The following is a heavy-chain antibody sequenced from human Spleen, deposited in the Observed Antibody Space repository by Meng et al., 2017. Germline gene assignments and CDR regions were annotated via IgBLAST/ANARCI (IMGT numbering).Heavy chain of an antibody. Sequence: SVKVSCKASGFTFTSSAMQWVRQARGQRLEWIGWIVVGSGNTNYAQKFQERVTITRDMSTSTAYMEPSSLRSEDTAVYYCAAERYGDYVGYYYYGMDVWGQGTTVTVSS. V-gene: IGHV1-58*02. CDR2: IVVGSGNT. D-gene: IGHD4-17*01. J-gene: IGHJ6*02. CDR1: GFTFTSSA. CDR3: AAERYGDYVGYYYYGMDV.